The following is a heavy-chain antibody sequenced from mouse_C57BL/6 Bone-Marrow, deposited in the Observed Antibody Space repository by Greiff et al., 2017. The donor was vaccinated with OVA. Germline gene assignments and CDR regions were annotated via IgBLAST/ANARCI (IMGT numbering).Heavy chain of an antibody. J-gene: IGHJ2*01. CDR1: GYAFSSSR. Sequence: VQLQQSGPELVKPGASVKISCKASGYAFSSSRMNWVKQRPGKGLEWIGRIYPGDGDTNYNGKFKGKATLTADKSSSTAYMQLSSLTSEDSAVYFCARRRWNYFDYWGQGTTLTVSS. D-gene: IGHD2-3*01. CDR3: ARRRWNYFDY. V-gene: IGHV1-82*01. CDR2: IYPGDGDT.